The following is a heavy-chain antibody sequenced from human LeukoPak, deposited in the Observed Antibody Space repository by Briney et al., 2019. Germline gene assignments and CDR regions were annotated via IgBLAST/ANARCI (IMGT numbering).Heavy chain of an antibody. CDR1: GVSFSSSNW. CDR3: ASAYGGNLDY. J-gene: IGHJ4*02. CDR2: ISHSGST. V-gene: IGHV4-4*02. D-gene: IGHD4-23*01. Sequence: NPSGTLSLTCAVSGVSFSSSNWWTWVRQPPGKGLEWIGEISHSGSTNYNPSLKSRVTMSVDKSKNQFSLKLSSVTAADTAAYYCASAYGGNLDYWGQGTLVTVSS.